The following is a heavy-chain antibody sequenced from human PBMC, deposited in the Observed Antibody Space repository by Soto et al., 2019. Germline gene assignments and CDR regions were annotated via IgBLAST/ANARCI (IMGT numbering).Heavy chain of an antibody. J-gene: IGHJ6*02. CDR1: GFTFSSYS. CDR2: ISSSSSTI. Sequence: GGSLRLSCAASGFTFSSYSMNWVRQAPGKGLEWVSYISSSSSTIYYADSVKGRFTISRDNAKNSLYLQMNSLRDEDTAVYYCARIPVPQDYYYGMDVWGQGTTVTVSS. CDR3: ARIPVPQDYYYGMDV. V-gene: IGHV3-48*02. D-gene: IGHD2-21*01.